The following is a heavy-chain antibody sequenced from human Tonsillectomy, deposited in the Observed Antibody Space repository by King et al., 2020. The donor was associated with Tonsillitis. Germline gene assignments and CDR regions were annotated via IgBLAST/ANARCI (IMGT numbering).Heavy chain of an antibody. Sequence: VQLQESGPGLVKPSETLSLTCDVSGYSISSGYYWAWIRQPPGKRLEWIGNVFHSGSTYYNPSLKSRVTVSVDTSKNQFSLNLSSVTAADTAVYYCVREGGVATPVTAYWGQGTMVTVSS. J-gene: IGHJ4*02. D-gene: IGHD2-8*02. V-gene: IGHV4-38-2*02. CDR1: GYSISSGYY. CDR3: VREGGVATPVTAY. CDR2: VFHSGST.